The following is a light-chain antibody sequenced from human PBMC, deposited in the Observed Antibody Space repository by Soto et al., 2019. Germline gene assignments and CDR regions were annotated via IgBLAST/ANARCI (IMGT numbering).Light chain of an antibody. CDR2: KVS. V-gene: IGKV2-30*01. CDR3: MQGTHWPT. CDR1: QSLVYSDGNIY. Sequence: DVVMTQSPLSLPVTLGQPASISCRSSQSLVYSDGNIYLSWFHQRPGQSPRRLIYKVSYRESGVPDRFSGSGSGTEFTLRISTVEAEDVGVYYCMQGTHWPTFGQGTKVEIK. J-gene: IGKJ1*01.